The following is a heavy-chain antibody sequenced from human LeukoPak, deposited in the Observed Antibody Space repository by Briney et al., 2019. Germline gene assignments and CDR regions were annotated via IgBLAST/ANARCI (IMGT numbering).Heavy chain of an antibody. D-gene: IGHD3-22*01. V-gene: IGHV3-23*01. J-gene: IGHJ4*02. CDR2: ISSSGGST. CDR3: AINYYDSSGYFDY. CDR1: GFTFAGYA. Sequence: GGSLRLSCAASGFTFAGYAINWVRQSPGEGLEWVSGISSSGGSTYYADSVKGRFTISRDNYKNTLYLQMNSLRAEDTAVYYCAINYYDSSGYFDYWGQGTLVTVSS.